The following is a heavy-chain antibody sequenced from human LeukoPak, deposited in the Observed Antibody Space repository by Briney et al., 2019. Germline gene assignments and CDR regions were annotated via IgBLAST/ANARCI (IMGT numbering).Heavy chain of an antibody. Sequence: GRSLRLSCAASGFTFSRNDMHWVRQAPGKGLEWAAVISYDGSNKYYADSVKGRFTISRDNSKNTLYLQMNSLRAEDTAVYYCAKSVDTAMVTDYWGQGTLVTVSS. CDR2: ISYDGSNK. V-gene: IGHV3-30*18. J-gene: IGHJ4*02. CDR1: GFTFSRND. D-gene: IGHD5-18*01. CDR3: AKSVDTAMVTDY.